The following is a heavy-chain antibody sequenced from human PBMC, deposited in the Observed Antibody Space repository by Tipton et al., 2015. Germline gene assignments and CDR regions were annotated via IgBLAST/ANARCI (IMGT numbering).Heavy chain of an antibody. CDR2: ISYSGST. V-gene: IGHV4-59*01. Sequence: GLVKPSETLSLRCTVSNGSISTYYWSWIRQPPGKGLEWIGYISYSGSTNYNPSLKSRVTISVDTSKTQFSLKMSSVTASDTAVYYCARARGRHGGLFDSWGQGVLVTVSS. J-gene: IGHJ4*02. D-gene: IGHD4-23*01. CDR1: NGSISTYY. CDR3: ARARGRHGGLFDS.